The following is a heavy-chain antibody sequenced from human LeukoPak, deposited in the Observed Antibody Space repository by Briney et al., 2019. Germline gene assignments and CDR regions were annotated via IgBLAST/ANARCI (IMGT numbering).Heavy chain of an antibody. V-gene: IGHV3-21*01. Sequence: GGSLRLSCAASGFTFSSYSMNWVRQAPGKGLEWVSPISGTGDYIYYADSVKGRFTISRDNGKNSLYLQMNSLRAEDTAVYYCARGWLVGEHSDYWGQGTLVTVSS. CDR3: ARGWLVGEHSDY. CDR1: GFTFSSYS. CDR2: ISGTGDYI. J-gene: IGHJ4*02. D-gene: IGHD6-19*01.